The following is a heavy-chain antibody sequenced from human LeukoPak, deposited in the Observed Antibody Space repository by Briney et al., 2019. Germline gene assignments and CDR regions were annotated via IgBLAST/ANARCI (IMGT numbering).Heavy chain of an antibody. CDR1: GFTFSSYW. D-gene: IGHD3-22*01. V-gene: IGHV3-7*01. CDR2: IKQDGSEK. Sequence: GGSLRLSCAASGFTFSSYWMSWVRQAPGKGLEWVANIKQDGSEKYYVDSVKGRFTISRDNSKNTLYLQMNSLRAEDTAVYYCARDFLRYYYDSSGYSNWFDPWGQGTLVTVSS. J-gene: IGHJ5*02. CDR3: ARDFLRYYYDSSGYSNWFDP.